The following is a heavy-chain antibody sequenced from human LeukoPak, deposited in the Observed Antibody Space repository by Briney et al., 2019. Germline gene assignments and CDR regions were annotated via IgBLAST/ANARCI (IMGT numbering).Heavy chain of an antibody. CDR1: GYTFTDNY. CDR2: INPNYGGT. D-gene: IGHD3-22*01. CDR3: ARDQRQQNYYETIGYMDS. J-gene: IGHJ4*02. Sequence: ASVKVSCRASGYTFTDNYIHWVRQAPGQGLAWMGSINPNYGGTHFARQFQGRVTMTTDTSISTAYMELSRLRSADSAVYYCARDQRQQNYYETIGYMDSWGQGALVTVSS. V-gene: IGHV1-2*02.